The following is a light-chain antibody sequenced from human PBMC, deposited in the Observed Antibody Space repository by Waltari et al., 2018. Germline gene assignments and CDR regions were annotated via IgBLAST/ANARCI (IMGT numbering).Light chain of an antibody. CDR2: IDSDGRH. CDR1: SGHSDYT. V-gene: IGLV4-69*01. J-gene: IGLJ3*02. Sequence: QFVLTQPPSASASLGASVRLTCTMSSGHSDYTIAWHQQQPQKGTRYLMKIDSDGRHDKGDGFPDRFSGSSSGAELYLTITSLQSEDEADYYCRSWAPVINWVFGVGSKLTV. CDR3: RSWAPVINWV.